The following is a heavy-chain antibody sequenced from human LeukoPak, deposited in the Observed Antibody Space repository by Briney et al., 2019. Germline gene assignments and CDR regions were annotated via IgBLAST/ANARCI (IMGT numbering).Heavy chain of an antibody. D-gene: IGHD1-26*01. CDR1: GYIFTGYF. J-gene: IGHJ4*02. Sequence: ASVKVSCEASGYIFTGYFMHWVRQAPGQGLEWMGWINPNSGGTNYAQKFQGRVTLTRDTSISTAYMELSRLRSDDTAVYYCARQAGSGSYGYFDYWGQGTLVTVSS. CDR3: ARQAGSGSYGYFDY. CDR2: INPNSGGT. V-gene: IGHV1-2*02.